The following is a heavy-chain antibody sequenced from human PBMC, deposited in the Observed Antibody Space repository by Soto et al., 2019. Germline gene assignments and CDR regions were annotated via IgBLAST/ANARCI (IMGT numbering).Heavy chain of an antibody. V-gene: IGHV3-11*01. CDR3: VRGPEELVYYNSIDV. CDR1: GFTFSDYY. J-gene: IGHJ6*02. D-gene: IGHD3-10*01. Sequence: GGSLRLSCEASGFTFSDYYMSWIRQVPGKGLEWVSYISIGGTPIYYADSVKGRFTISRDNAQNSLYLHMTSLTAEDTALYYCVRGPEELVYYNSIDVWGQGTTVTVSS. CDR2: ISIGGTPI.